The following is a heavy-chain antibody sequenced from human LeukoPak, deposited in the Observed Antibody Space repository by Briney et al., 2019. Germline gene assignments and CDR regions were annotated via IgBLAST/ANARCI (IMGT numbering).Heavy chain of an antibody. CDR1: GFTFSKSW. CDR2: IEPDGSEK. J-gene: IGHJ5*02. D-gene: IGHD3-22*01. V-gene: IGHV3-7*01. CDR3: ARTVTMIVVVPNWFDP. Sequence: GGSLRLSCAASGFTFSKSWMTWVRQAPGEGLEWVANIEPDGSEKYYVDSVKGRFTISRDNAKNSLYLQMRSLSAEDTAVYYCARTVTMIVVVPNWFDPWGQGTLVTVSS.